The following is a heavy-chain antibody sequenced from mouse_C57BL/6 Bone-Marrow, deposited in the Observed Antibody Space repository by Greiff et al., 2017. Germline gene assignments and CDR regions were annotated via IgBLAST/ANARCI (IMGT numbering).Heavy chain of an antibody. D-gene: IGHD2-2*01. CDR3: ARGGYDAWFAY. J-gene: IGHJ3*01. V-gene: IGHV1-82*01. CDR1: GYAFSSSW. CDR2: IYPGDGDT. Sequence: VQLQQSGPELVKPGASEKISCKASGYAFSSSWMNWVKQRPGKGLEWIGRIYPGDGDTNYNGKFKGKATLTADKSSSTAYMQLSSLTSEDSAVYFCARGGYDAWFAYRGPGTLVTVSA.